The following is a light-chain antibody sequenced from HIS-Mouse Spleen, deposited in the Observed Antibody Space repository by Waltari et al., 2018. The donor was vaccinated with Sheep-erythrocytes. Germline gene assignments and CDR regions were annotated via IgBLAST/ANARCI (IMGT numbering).Light chain of an antibody. CDR1: QSISSR. V-gene: IGKV1-5*03. Sequence: DIQMTQSPSTLSASVGDRVTITCRASQSISSRLAWYQQKPGKAPKCLIYKSSSLESGVPSRFSGSGSGTEFTLTISSLQPDDFATYYCQQYNSYSQTFGQGTKLEIK. CDR3: QQYNSYSQT. J-gene: IGKJ2*01. CDR2: KSS.